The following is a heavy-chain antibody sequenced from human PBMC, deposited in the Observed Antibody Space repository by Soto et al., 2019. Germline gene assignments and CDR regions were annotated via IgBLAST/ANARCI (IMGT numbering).Heavy chain of an antibody. CDR1: GFTFSTYG. V-gene: IGHV3-33*06. CDR3: AKDXXNXXXXGTXYSFDC. Sequence: QVQLVESGGGVVQPGTSLRLSCAASGFTFSTYGMHWVRQAPGKGLEWVAVMYYDGSNEYYADSLKGRFTISRDNSKNTLYLQMNSLRAEDTAMYYCAKDXXNXXXXGTXYSFDCWGQGTLVTVSS. CDR2: MYYDGSNE. J-gene: IGHJ4*02. D-gene: IGHD1-1*01.